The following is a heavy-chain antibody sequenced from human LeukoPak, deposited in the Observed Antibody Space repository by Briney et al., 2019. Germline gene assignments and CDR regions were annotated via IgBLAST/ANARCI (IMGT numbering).Heavy chain of an antibody. CDR1: GFTFSSYG. V-gene: IGHV3-30*02. CDR3: AKDTTPPKAGFDP. J-gene: IGHJ5*02. Sequence: GGSLRLSCAAAGFTFSSYGMHWVRQAPGKGLEWVAFIRYDGSNKYYADSVKGRFTISRDNSKNTLYLQMNSLRAEDTAVYYCAKDTTPPKAGFDPWGQGTLVTVSS. D-gene: IGHD1-14*01. CDR2: IRYDGSNK.